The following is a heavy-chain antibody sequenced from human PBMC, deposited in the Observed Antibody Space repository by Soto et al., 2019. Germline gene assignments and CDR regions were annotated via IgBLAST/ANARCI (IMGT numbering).Heavy chain of an antibody. D-gene: IGHD4-17*01. V-gene: IGHV4-4*02. J-gene: IGHJ4*02. Sequence: TLEILSLTCAVSGGSISSSNWWRWVRQPPGKGLEWIGEINHSGSTNYNPSLKSRVTISVDTSKNQFSLKLSSVTAADTAVYYCARGHDDGDYANFFDYWGQGTLVTVSS. CDR3: ARGHDDGDYANFFDY. CDR2: INHSGST. CDR1: GGSISSSNW.